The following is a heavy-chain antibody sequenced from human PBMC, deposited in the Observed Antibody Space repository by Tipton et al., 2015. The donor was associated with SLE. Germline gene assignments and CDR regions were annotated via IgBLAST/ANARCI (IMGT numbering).Heavy chain of an antibody. CDR3: ARKTFGDYIFDI. CDR1: GVSFSGSS. D-gene: IGHD4-17*01. V-gene: IGHV4-34*01. Sequence: TLSLTCAVYGVSFSGSSWSWIRQPPGKGLEWIGQVNHGRSTLYKPSLESRVDMSVDTSINQFSLKMSSVTAADTAVYYCARKTFGDYIFDIWGRGALVTVSS. J-gene: IGHJ2*01. CDR2: VNHGRST.